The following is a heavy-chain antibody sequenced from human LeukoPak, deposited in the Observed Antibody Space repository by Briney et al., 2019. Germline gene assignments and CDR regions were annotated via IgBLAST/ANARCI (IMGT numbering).Heavy chain of an antibody. Sequence: GGCLRLSCAACGLIFIRYSMHGVGQARGKGREWVSSISSSSSYIYYADSVKDRFTTSRDNAKNSLYLQMNSLRAEDTAVYYCAREQTVADWGQGTLVTVSS. J-gene: IGHJ4*02. CDR2: ISSSSSYI. CDR3: AREQTVAD. CDR1: GLIFIRYS. D-gene: IGHD2-15*01. V-gene: IGHV3-21*01.